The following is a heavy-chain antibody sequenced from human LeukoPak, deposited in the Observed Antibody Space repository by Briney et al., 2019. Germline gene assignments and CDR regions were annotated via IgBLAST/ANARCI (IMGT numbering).Heavy chain of an antibody. CDR2: ISYDGSNK. CDR1: GFTFSSYG. V-gene: IGHV3-30*18. CDR3: AKDVYDSSGYLDY. J-gene: IGHJ4*02. D-gene: IGHD3-22*01. Sequence: PGRSLRLSCAASGFTFSSYGMHWVRQAPGKGLEWVAFISYDGSNKYYADSVKGRFTISRDNSKNTLYLQMNSLRAEDTAVYYWAKDVYDSSGYLDYWGQGTLVTVSS.